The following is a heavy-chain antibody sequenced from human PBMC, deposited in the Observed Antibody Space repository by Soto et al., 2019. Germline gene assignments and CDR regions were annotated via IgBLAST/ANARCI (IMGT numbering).Heavy chain of an antibody. CDR1: GSSISSGGYS. CDR3: ARTESGTFDP. D-gene: IGHD1-7*01. Sequence: SETLSLTCAVSGSSISSGGYSWSWIRQPPGKGLEWIGYIYHSGSTYYNPSLKSRVTISVDRSKNQFSLKLSSVTAADTAVYYCARTESGTFDPWGQGTLVTVSS. V-gene: IGHV4-30-2*01. CDR2: IYHSGST. J-gene: IGHJ5*02.